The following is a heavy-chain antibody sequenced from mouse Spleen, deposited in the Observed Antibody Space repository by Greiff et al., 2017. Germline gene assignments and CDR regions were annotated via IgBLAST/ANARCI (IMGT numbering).Heavy chain of an antibody. V-gene: IGHV1-76*01. D-gene: IGHD4-1*01. CDR1: GYTFTDYY. CDR3: ARNWEFDY. J-gene: IGHJ2*01. Sequence: QVQLQQSGAELVRPGASVKLSCKASGYTFTDYYINWVKQRPGQGLEWIARIYPGSGNTYYNEKFKGKATLTAEKSSSTAYMQLSSLTSEDSAVYFCARNWEFDYWGQGTTLTVSS. CDR2: IYPGSGNT.